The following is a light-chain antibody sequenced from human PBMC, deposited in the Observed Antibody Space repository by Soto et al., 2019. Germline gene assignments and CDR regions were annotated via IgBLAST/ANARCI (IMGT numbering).Light chain of an antibody. CDR3: QQYTSYPLT. CDR2: EAS. J-gene: IGKJ1*01. V-gene: IGKV3-11*01. Sequence: EIVLTQSPATLSLSPGERATLTCRASQSVSSYLAWYQQKPGQAPRVLIYEASTRATGIPARFSGSGAGTDFTLTITSLEPDDFATYYCQQYTSYPLTFGRGTKVDIK. CDR1: QSVSSY.